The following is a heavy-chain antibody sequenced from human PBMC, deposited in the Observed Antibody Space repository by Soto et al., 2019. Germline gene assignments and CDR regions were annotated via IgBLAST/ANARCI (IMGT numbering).Heavy chain of an antibody. CDR3: ARDDGSYYFDY. D-gene: IGHD1-26*01. CDR1: GVSISSYY. Sequence: ETLSVTCPVSGVSISSYYWSWIRQPPGKGLEWIGYIYYSGSTNYNPSLKSRVTISVDTSKNQFSLKLSSVTAADTAVYYCARDDGSYYFDYWGQGTLVTVYS. CDR2: IYYSGST. J-gene: IGHJ4*02. V-gene: IGHV4-59*01.